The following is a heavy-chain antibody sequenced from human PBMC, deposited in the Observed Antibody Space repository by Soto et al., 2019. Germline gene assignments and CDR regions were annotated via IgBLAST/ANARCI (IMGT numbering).Heavy chain of an antibody. V-gene: IGHV3-11*01. CDR2: ISSSGSTI. D-gene: IGHD5-18*01. Sequence: PGGSLRLSCAASGFTFSDYYMSWIRQAPGKGLEWVSYISSSGSTIYYADSVKGRFTISRDNAKNSLYLQMNSLRAEDTAVYYCARRRIQLWLDFDYWGQGTLVTVSS. CDR3: ARRRIQLWLDFDY. CDR1: GFTFSDYY. J-gene: IGHJ4*02.